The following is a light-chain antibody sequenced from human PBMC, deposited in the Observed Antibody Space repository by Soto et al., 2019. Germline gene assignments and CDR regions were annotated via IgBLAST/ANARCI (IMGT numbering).Light chain of an antibody. Sequence: QSALTQPASVSGSPGQSITISCTGTSSDVGGYNYVSWYQQHPGIAPKLLIYGVTNRPSGVSTRFSGSKSGNTASLTISGLQAEDEADYHCSSYTSASTLLYLFGTGTKDTVL. CDR1: SSDVGGYNY. CDR2: GVT. J-gene: IGLJ1*01. V-gene: IGLV2-14*01. CDR3: SSYTSASTLLYL.